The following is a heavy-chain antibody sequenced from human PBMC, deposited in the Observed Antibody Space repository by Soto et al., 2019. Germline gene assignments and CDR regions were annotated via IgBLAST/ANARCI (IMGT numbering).Heavy chain of an antibody. CDR3: ARGHVDYWDFDL. J-gene: IGHJ2*01. Sequence: PSETLSLTCTVSGGSISSYYWSWIRQPPGKGLEWIGYIYYTGSTNHNPSLRSRATISVDTSKNQFSLKLSSVTAADTAVYYCARGHVDYWDFDLWGRGTLVTVSS. CDR1: GGSISSYY. CDR2: IYYTGST. V-gene: IGHV4-59*01.